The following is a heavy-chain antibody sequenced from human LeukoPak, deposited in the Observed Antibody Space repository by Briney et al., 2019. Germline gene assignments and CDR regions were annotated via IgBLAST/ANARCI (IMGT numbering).Heavy chain of an antibody. CDR2: ISAYNGNT. CDR3: ASAERGAYAGDYFDY. D-gene: IGHD1-26*01. J-gene: IGHJ4*02. Sequence: ASVKVSCKASGYTFTSYGISWVRQAPGQGLEWMGWISAYNGNTNYAQKLQGRVTMTTDTSTSTAYMELRSLRSDDTAVYYCASAERGAYAGDYFDYWGQGTLVTVSS. CDR1: GYTFTSYG. V-gene: IGHV1-18*01.